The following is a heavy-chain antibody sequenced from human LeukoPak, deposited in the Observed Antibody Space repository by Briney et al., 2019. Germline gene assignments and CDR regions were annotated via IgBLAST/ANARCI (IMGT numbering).Heavy chain of an antibody. CDR3: ARDYRAMDV. V-gene: IGHV3-48*02. J-gene: IGHJ6*02. CDR1: GYTFSSHS. CDR2: ISSSSSTI. Sequence: GGSLRLSCADPGYTFSSHSMNWVRQAPGKGLEWVSYISSSSSTIYYADSVKGRFTISRDNARNSLFHQIHSLRDEDTAVYYCARDYRAMDVWCRGTTVTVSS.